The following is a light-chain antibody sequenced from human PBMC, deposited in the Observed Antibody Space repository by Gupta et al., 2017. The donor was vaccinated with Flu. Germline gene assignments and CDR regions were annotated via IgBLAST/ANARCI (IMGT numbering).Light chain of an antibody. V-gene: IGLV2-23*03. CDR1: SSDVGRYNL. Sequence: QSALTQPASVPGSPGQSIPIPCTESSSDVGRYNLVAWYQPHPGKAPKLMIYEGSKRPSGVSSRFSGSKSGNTASQTISGLQAEDEADYYGCSYAGSSTFVVFGRGTKLTVL. CDR3: CSYAGSSTFVV. J-gene: IGLJ2*01. CDR2: EGS.